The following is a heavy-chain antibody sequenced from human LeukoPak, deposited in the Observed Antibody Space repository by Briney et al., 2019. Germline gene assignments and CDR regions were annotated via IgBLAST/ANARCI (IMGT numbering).Heavy chain of an antibody. CDR2: INSDGSST. V-gene: IGHV3-74*01. Sequence: PGGSLRLSCAASGFTFSSYWMHWVRQAPGKGLVWVSRINSDGSSTSYADSVKGRFTISRDNSKNTLYLQMNSLRAEDTAVYYCAKDGSVRFLEWLSEWGQGTLVTVSS. CDR1: GFTFSSYW. CDR3: AKDGSVRFLEWLSE. J-gene: IGHJ4*02. D-gene: IGHD3-3*01.